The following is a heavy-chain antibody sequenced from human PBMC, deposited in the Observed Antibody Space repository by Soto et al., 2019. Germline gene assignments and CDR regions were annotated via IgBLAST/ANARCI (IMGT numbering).Heavy chain of an antibody. CDR3: ARGTRSFLESLDY. D-gene: IGHD3-3*01. Sequence: SETLSLTCTVSGGSISSGDYYWSWIRQPPGKSQEWIGYIYYSGSTYYNPSLKSRVTISVDTSKNQFSLKLSSVTAADMVVYYCARGTRSFLESLDYWGQGTLVTVSS. CDR1: GGSISSGDYY. V-gene: IGHV4-30-4*01. CDR2: IYYSGST. J-gene: IGHJ4*02.